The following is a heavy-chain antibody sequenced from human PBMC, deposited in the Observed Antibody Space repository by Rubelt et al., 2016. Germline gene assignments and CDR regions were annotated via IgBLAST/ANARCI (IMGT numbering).Heavy chain of an antibody. CDR2: INPRRAST. V-gene: IGHV1-46*01. J-gene: IGHJ4*02. Sequence: QVQLVQSGAEVKKPGASVKVSCKASGYTFTSYYLHWVRQAPGQGLAWMGIINPRRASTSYAQKFKGRVTMTRDTSTSTVYMGLSSLRSEDTAVYYCAREQETTVTIEGGLGYWGQGTLVTVSS. CDR1: GYTFTSYY. D-gene: IGHD4-17*01. CDR3: AREQETTVTIEGGLGY.